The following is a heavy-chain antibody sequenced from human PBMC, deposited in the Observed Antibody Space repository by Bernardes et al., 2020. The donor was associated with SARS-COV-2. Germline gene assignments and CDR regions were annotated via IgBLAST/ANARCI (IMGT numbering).Heavy chain of an antibody. J-gene: IGHJ6*03. Sequence: ETLSLTCTVSGGSISSYYWSWIRQPAGKGLEWIGRIYTSGSTNYNPSLKSRVTMSVDTSKNQFSLKLSSVTAADTAVYYCAREIRFLEWLPINYYYYYYMDVWGKGTTVTGSS. D-gene: IGHD3-3*01. V-gene: IGHV4-4*07. CDR3: AREIRFLEWLPINYYYYYYMDV. CDR1: GGSISSYY. CDR2: IYTSGST.